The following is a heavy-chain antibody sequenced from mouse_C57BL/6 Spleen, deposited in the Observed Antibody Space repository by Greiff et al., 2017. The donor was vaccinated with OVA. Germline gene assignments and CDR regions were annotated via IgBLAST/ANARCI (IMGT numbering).Heavy chain of an antibody. J-gene: IGHJ4*01. CDR2: IYPGSGST. V-gene: IGHV1-55*01. CDR1: GYTFTSYW. CDR3: ARPHSPYAMDY. Sequence: QVQLQQPGAELVKPGASVKMSCKASGYTFTSYWITWVKQRPGQGLEWIGDIYPGSGSTNYNEKFKSKATLTVDTTSSTAYMQLSSLTSEDSAVYYCARPHSPYAMDYWGQGTSVTVSS. D-gene: IGHD2-12*01.